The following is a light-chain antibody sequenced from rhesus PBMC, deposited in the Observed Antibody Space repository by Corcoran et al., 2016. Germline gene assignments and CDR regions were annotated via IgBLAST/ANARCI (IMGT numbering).Light chain of an antibody. Sequence: DIQMTQSPSSLSASVGDTVTITCRASQGISNKLAWYQQKPVKVPKLLIYYASTLQSGVPSRFSGSGSGTEFTLTIRILQPEDFATYYCQHGYGTPMYSFGQGTKVEIK. CDR3: QHGYGTPMYS. CDR1: QGISNK. CDR2: YAS. V-gene: IGKV1S15*01. J-gene: IGKJ2*01.